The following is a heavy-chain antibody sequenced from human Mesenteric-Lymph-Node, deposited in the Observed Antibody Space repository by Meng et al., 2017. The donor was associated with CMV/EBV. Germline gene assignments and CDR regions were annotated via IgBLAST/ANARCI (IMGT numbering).Heavy chain of an antibody. CDR3: AKDPHELWSGKNWFDC. J-gene: IGHJ5*01. CDR2: MRYDEGHR. Sequence: GGSLRLSCAASGFAFSSHGMHWVRQAPGKGLQWVAFMRYDEGHRGYADSVKDRFTISRDTSKNTLYLQINNLRPEDTAVYYCAKDPHELWSGKNWFDCWGQGTLVTVSS. V-gene: IGHV3-30*02. D-gene: IGHD3-3*01. CDR1: GFAFSSHG.